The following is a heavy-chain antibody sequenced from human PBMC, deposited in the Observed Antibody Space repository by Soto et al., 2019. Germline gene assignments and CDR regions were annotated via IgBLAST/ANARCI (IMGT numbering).Heavy chain of an antibody. V-gene: IGHV4-59*08. CDR1: GGSISSYY. D-gene: IGHD3-10*01. CDR3: ARHPLGSGSYQGDYYFDY. CDR2: IYYSGST. Sequence: SETLSLTCTVSGGSISSYYWSWIRQPPGKGLEWIGYIYYSGSTNYNPSLKSRVTISVDTSKNQFSLKLSSVTAADTAVYYCARHPLGSGSYQGDYYFDYWGQGTLVTVSS. J-gene: IGHJ4*02.